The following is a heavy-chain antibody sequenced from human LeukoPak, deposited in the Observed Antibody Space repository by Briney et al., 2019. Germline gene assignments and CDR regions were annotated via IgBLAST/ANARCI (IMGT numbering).Heavy chain of an antibody. Sequence: SQTLSLTXTVSGGSISSGSYYWSWIRQPAGKGLEWIGRIYTSGSTNYNPSLKSRVTISVDTSKNQFSLKLSSVTAADTAVYYCARGAGSSTSLGEYYFDYWGQRTLVTVSS. CDR2: IYTSGST. CDR3: ARGAGSSTSLGEYYFDY. CDR1: GGSISSGSYY. J-gene: IGHJ4*02. D-gene: IGHD2-2*01. V-gene: IGHV4-61*02.